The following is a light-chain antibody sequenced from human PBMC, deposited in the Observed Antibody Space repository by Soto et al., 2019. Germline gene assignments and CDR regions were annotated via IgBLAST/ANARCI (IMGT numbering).Light chain of an antibody. Sequence: EIVLTQSPATLSLSPGERATLSCRASQTFSSHLAWYQQKPGQAPRLLIYDASKRATGIPARFSGRGSGTDFTLTISSLEPEDFAVYYCQQRSNWPPLITFGQGTRLDIK. J-gene: IGKJ5*01. CDR2: DAS. CDR1: QTFSSH. V-gene: IGKV3-11*01. CDR3: QQRSNWPPLIT.